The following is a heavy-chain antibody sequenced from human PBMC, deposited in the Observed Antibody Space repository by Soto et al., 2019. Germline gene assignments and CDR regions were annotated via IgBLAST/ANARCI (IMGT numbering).Heavy chain of an antibody. J-gene: IGHJ5*02. V-gene: IGHV1-18*01. Sequence: QVQLVQSGAEVKKPGASVKVSCKASGYTFTSYGISWVRQAPGQGLEWMGWISAYNGNTNYAQKLQGRVTMTTDTPTSTASRELRSPRSDDTAVYYCARGAGRWFGEANGFDPWGQGTLVTVSS. CDR3: ARGAGRWFGEANGFDP. D-gene: IGHD3-10*01. CDR1: GYTFTSYG. CDR2: ISAYNGNT.